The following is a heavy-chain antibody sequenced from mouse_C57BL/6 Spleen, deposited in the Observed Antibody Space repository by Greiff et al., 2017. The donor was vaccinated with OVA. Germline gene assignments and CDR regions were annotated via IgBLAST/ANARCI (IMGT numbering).Heavy chain of an antibody. Sequence: EVQVVESEGGLVQPGSSMKLSCTASGFTFSDYYMAWVRQVPEKGLEWVANINYDGSSTYYMDPLKSRFIISKDNAKNILYLQVSSLKSEDTATYYCARAPYYGSSFWYFDVWGTGTTVTVSS. J-gene: IGHJ1*03. D-gene: IGHD1-1*01. V-gene: IGHV5-16*01. CDR3: ARAPYYGSSFWYFDV. CDR1: GFTFSDYY. CDR2: INYDGSST.